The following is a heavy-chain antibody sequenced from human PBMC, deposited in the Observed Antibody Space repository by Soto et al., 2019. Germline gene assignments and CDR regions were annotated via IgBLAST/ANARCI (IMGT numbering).Heavy chain of an antibody. CDR1: GYTFRRYG. J-gene: IGHJ3*02. CDR2: ISPYNGYT. CDR3: ARDAFPLSGNLLALDI. D-gene: IGHD2-15*01. Sequence: QVQLGQSGVEVKKAGTSEKVSCKASGYTFRRYGINWVRQAPGQGLEWMGWISPYNGYTSSAQTLQGRLTMTTDISTSTAYMELRTLRSDDTAVYYCARDAFPLSGNLLALDIWGQGTMVTVSS. V-gene: IGHV1-18*01.